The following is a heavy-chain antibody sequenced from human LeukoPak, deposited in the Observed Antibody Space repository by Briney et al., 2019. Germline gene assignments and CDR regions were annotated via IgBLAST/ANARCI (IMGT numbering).Heavy chain of an antibody. CDR1: GASFSSYY. J-gene: IGHJ5*02. V-gene: IGHV4-4*07. Sequence: SETLSLTCIVSGASFSSYYWTWIRQPAGKGLEWIGRIYSSGSTNYNPSLRSRITMSVDTSKNQFSLKLSAVTAADTAVYYCVRGADWFDPWGQGTLVTVSS. CDR2: IYSSGST. CDR3: VRGADWFDP. D-gene: IGHD4/OR15-4a*01.